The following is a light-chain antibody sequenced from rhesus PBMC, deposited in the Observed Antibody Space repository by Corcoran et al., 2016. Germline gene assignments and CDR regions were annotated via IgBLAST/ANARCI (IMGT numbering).Light chain of an antibody. CDR3: QQYNSLPLT. V-gene: IGKV1-32*01. CDR2: YAN. J-gene: IGKJ3*01. Sequence: DIQMTQSPSSLSASVGDRVTITCRASQGISSYLNWYQQKPGKDTKFLIYYANRLERGVPSRFSGSGAGTEFTLTISSLQHEDFTTYYSQQYNSLPLTVSPATKLDIQ. CDR1: QGISSY.